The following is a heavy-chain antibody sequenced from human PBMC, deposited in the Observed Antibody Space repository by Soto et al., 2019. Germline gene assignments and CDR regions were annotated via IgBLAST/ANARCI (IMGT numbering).Heavy chain of an antibody. J-gene: IGHJ4*02. CDR2: VYYSGTT. CDR1: GGSVSNKTYY. CDR3: ARTTAVPNTLRSRYFFDY. D-gene: IGHD4-17*01. Sequence: SETLYLTCSVSGGSVSNKTYYWSWIRQPPGKGLEWIGYVYYSGTTNYNPSLKSRVTISVDLSKNQFSLRLSSVTTADTALYYCARTTAVPNTLRSRYFFDYWGQGTLVTVSS. V-gene: IGHV4-61*01.